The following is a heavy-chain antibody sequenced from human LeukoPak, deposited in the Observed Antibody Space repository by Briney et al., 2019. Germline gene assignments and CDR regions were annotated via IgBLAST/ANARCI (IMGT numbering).Heavy chain of an antibody. D-gene: IGHD1-26*01. V-gene: IGHV3-15*01. J-gene: IGHJ4*02. CDR3: TTEANQIVGAIGY. Sequence: GGSLRLSCAASGFTFSNAWMSWVRQAPGKGLEWVGRIKSKTDGGTTDYAAPVKGRFTISRDDSKNTLYLQMNSLKTEDTAVYYCTTEANQIVGAIGYWGQGTLVTVSS. CDR2: IKSKTDGGTT. CDR1: GFTFSNAW.